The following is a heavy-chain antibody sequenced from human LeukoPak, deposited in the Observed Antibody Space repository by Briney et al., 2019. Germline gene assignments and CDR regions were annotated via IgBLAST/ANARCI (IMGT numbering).Heavy chain of an antibody. D-gene: IGHD1-26*01. J-gene: IGHJ4*02. CDR1: GGSISSYY. Sequence: PSETLSLTCTVSGGSISSYYWSWIRQPPGKGLEWIGRIYPSGSTNYNPSLKSRVTISVDTSKSQFSLKLSSVTAADTAVYYCARGGSYSLAFDYWGQGTLVTVSS. V-gene: IGHV4-4*08. CDR3: ARGGSYSLAFDY. CDR2: IYPSGST.